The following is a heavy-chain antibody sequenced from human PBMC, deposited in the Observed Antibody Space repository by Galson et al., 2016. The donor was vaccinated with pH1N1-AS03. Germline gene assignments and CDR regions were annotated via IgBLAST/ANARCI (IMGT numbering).Heavy chain of an antibody. CDR2: ISFTSDYR. CDR3: ARARGGEDAWSQDV. Sequence: SLRLSCAASGFSLSDYYMTWIHQAPGKGLEWVAYISFTSDYRHYADSVKGRFTISRDNAKDSLYLQMDSLRVEDTAVYYCARARGGEDAWSQDVWGQGTTVTVSS. V-gene: IGHV3-11*03. J-gene: IGHJ6*02. D-gene: IGHD2-21*01. CDR1: GFSLSDYY.